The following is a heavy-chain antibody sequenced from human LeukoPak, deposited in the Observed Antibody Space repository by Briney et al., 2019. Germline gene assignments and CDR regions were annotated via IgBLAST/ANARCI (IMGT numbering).Heavy chain of an antibody. V-gene: IGHV3-9*01. CDR2: ISWNSGNI. Sequence: PGGSLRLSCAASGFTIDDYAMHWVRQAPGKGLEWVSGISWNSGNIGYADSVKGRFTISRDNAKNSLYLQMNSLRAEDTAVYYCARGVRQWLLTYYFDYWGQGTLVTVSS. J-gene: IGHJ4*02. CDR1: GFTIDDYA. D-gene: IGHD6-19*01. CDR3: ARGVRQWLLTYYFDY.